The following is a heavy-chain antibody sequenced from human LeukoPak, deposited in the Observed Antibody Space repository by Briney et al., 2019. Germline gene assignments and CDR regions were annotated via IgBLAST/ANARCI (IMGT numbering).Heavy chain of an antibody. CDR2: INQDGSEK. J-gene: IGHJ4*02. D-gene: IGHD1-26*01. Sequence: PGGSLRLSCVASGFTFIDYAMTWVRQAPGKGLEWVANINQDGSEKHYVDSVKGRFTISRDNAKNSLYLQMDSLRDEDTAVYYCARDHLGSYYGIYWGQGTLVTVSS. CDR1: GFTFIDYA. CDR3: ARDHLGSYYGIY. V-gene: IGHV3-7*01.